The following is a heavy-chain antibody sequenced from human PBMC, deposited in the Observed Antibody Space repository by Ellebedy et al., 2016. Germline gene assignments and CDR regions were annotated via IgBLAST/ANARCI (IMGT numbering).Heavy chain of an antibody. V-gene: IGHV3-30-3*01. J-gene: IGHJ6*02. CDR3: ARDVKSYMWGSGSEGYGMDV. CDR2: ISYDGSNK. CDR1: GFNFSSYA. Sequence: GGSLRLSXAASGFNFSSYAMHWVRQAPGKGLEWVAVISYDGSNKYYADSVKGRFTISRDNSKNTLYLQMNSLRAEDTAVYYCARDVKSYMWGSGSEGYGMDVWGQGTTVTVSS. D-gene: IGHD3-10*01.